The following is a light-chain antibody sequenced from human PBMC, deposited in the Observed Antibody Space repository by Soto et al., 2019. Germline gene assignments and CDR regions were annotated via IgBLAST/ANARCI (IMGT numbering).Light chain of an antibody. V-gene: IGKV3-20*01. Sequence: EIVLTQSPGTLSLSPGERATLSCRASQSVSISYVAWYQQKPGQAPRLLIYGSSSRATGIPDMFSGSGSGTYFTPTISIRETAELAVYYCQQYGSSPYPFGQGTNLEI. CDR2: GSS. J-gene: IGKJ2*01. CDR3: QQYGSSPYP. CDR1: QSVSISY.